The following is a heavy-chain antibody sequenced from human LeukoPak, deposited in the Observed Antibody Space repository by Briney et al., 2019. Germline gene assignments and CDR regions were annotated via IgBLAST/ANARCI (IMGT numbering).Heavy chain of an antibody. D-gene: IGHD3-22*01. CDR1: GFTFKNEP. Sequence: GGSLRLSCAASGFTFKNEPMNWVRQAPGKGLEWVSHIRSDSKTIVYADSVKGRFTISRDNAKNSLYLQMNSLRAEDTAVYYCARVKRYYDSSGYYSYWGQGTLVTVSS. J-gene: IGHJ4*02. CDR2: IRSDSKTI. CDR3: ARVKRYYDSSGYYSY. V-gene: IGHV3-48*04.